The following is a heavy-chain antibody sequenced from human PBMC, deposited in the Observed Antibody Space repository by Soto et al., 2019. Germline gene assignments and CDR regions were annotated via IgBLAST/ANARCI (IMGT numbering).Heavy chain of an antibody. V-gene: IGHV3-11*06. J-gene: IGHJ6*02. CDR1: GFTFSDYY. D-gene: IGHD6-6*01. CDR2: ISSSSVYT. CDR3: ARDAPDDSSSTAYYYYGMDV. Sequence: PGGSLRLSCAAPGFTFSDYYMSWIRQAPGKGLEWVSYISSSSVYTNYADSVRGRFTISRDNAKNSLYLQMNSLRAEDTGVYYCARDAPDDSSSTAYYYYGMDVWGRGTTVTVSS.